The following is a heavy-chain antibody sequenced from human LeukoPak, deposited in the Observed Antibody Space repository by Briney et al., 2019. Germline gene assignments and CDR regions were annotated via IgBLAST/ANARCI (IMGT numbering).Heavy chain of an antibody. J-gene: IGHJ6*02. Sequence: GGSLRLSCAASGFTFSSYAMSWDRQAPGKGLEWVSAISGSGGNTYYADSEKGRFTISRDNSKNTLYLQMNSLRAEDTAVYYCAKDQAPDYYYYYGMDVWGQGTTVTVSS. CDR1: GFTFSSYA. V-gene: IGHV3-23*01. CDR3: AKDQAPDYYYYYGMDV. CDR2: ISGSGGNT.